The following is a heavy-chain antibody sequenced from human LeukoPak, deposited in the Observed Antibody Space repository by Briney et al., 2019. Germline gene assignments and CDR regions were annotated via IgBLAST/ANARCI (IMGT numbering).Heavy chain of an antibody. CDR3: ANYPKLPVYSSGWYPPAGAFDI. Sequence: GGSLRLSCAASGFTFSSYAMSWVRQAPGKGLEWVSAISGGGGSAYYADSVKGRVTISRANSKNTLYLQMNSLRAEDTAVYYCANYPKLPVYSSGWYPPAGAFDIWGQGTMVTVSS. V-gene: IGHV3-23*01. D-gene: IGHD6-19*01. J-gene: IGHJ3*02. CDR2: ISGGGGSA. CDR1: GFTFSSYA.